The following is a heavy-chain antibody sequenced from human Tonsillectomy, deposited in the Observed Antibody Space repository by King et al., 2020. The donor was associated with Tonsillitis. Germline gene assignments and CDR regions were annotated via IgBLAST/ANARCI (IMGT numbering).Heavy chain of an antibody. J-gene: IGHJ4*02. CDR2: FDPEDGET. CDR3: ATGRYCDWLAFGY. D-gene: IGHD3-9*01. V-gene: IGHV1-24*01. Sequence: QLVQSGAEVKTPGASVRVSCKISGHNLNELSMHWVRQVPGKGLEWMGGFDPEDGETKYAQKFQGRVTMTEDASTDTAYMDLSSLRSDDTAVYYCATGRYCDWLAFGYWGQGTLVTVSS. CDR1: GHNLNELS.